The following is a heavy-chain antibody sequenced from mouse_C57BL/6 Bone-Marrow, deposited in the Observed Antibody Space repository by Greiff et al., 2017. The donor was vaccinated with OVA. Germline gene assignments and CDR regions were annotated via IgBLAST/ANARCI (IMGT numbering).Heavy chain of an antibody. Sequence: QVQLQQPGAELVMPGASVKLSCKASGYTFTSYWMHWVKQRPGQGLEWIGEIDPSDSYTNYNQKFKGKSTLTVAKSSSTAYMQLSSLTSEDSAVSDCARSTTAHFDYWGQGTTLTVSS. D-gene: IGHD1-2*01. J-gene: IGHJ2*01. V-gene: IGHV1-69*01. CDR1: GYTFTSYW. CDR2: IDPSDSYT. CDR3: ARSTTAHFDY.